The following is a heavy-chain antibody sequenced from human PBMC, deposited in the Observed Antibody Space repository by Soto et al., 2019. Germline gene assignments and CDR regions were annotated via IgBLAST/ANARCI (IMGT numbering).Heavy chain of an antibody. D-gene: IGHD6-19*01. Sequence: SVKVSCKASGGTFSSYAISWVRQAPGQGLEWMGGIIPIFGTANYAQKFQGRVTITADEPTSTAYMELSSLRSEDTAVYYCARADGGCQRDFCYYYYGMDVWGQGTTVTVSS. V-gene: IGHV1-69*13. CDR3: ARADGGCQRDFCYYYYGMDV. CDR2: IIPIFGTA. J-gene: IGHJ6*02. CDR1: GGTFSSYA.